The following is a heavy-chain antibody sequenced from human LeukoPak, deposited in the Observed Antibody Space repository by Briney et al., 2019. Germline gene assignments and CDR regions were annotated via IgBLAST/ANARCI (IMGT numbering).Heavy chain of an antibody. CDR3: ASTSIAVAGTSFDY. Sequence: SETLSLTCTFSGGSISSYFWSWLRQPAGKGLEWIGRIYSSGSTNYNPSLKSRVTMSVDTSKNQFSLQLSSVTAADTAVYYCASTSIAVAGTSFDYWGQGTLVTVSS. D-gene: IGHD6-19*01. CDR2: IYSSGST. J-gene: IGHJ4*02. CDR1: GGSISSYF. V-gene: IGHV4-4*07.